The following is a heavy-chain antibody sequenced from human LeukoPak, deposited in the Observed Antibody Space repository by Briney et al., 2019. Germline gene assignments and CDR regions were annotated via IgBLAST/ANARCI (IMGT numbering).Heavy chain of an antibody. J-gene: IGHJ4*02. D-gene: IGHD5-18*01. CDR2: IYYSGST. Sequence: SETLSLTCTVSGGSISSSSYYWGWIRQPPGKGLEWIGSIYYSGSTYYNPSLKSRVTIYVDTSKNQYSLKLSSVTAADTAVYYCARLNGQLFYYWGQGTLVTVSS. V-gene: IGHV4-39*01. CDR3: ARLNGQLFYY. CDR1: GGSISSSSYY.